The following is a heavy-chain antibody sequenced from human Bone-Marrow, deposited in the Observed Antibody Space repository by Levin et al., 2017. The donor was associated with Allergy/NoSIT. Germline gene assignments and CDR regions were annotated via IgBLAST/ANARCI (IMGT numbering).Heavy chain of an antibody. Sequence: AASVKVSCKASGYTFTSYYMHWVRQAPGQGLEWMGIINPSGGSTSYAQKFQGRVTMTRDTSTSTVYMELSSLRSEDTAVYYCARGDIDDSSGYPYLVYWGQGTLVTVSS. CDR1: GYTFTSYY. V-gene: IGHV1-46*01. CDR3: ARGDIDDSSGYPYLVY. D-gene: IGHD3-22*01. J-gene: IGHJ4*02. CDR2: INPSGGST.